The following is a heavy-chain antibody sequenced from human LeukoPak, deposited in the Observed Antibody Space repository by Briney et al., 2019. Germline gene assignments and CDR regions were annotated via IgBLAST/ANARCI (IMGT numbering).Heavy chain of an antibody. Sequence: SETLSLTCTVSGGSISSSSYYWGWLRQPPGKGLEWIGRIYYSGSTYYNPSLKSRVTISVDTSKNQFSLKLSSVTAADTAVYYCARDRSGDVVVVAATDTYNWFDPWCQGTLVTVSS. CDR1: GGSISSSSYY. D-gene: IGHD2-15*01. V-gene: IGHV4-39*07. CDR3: ARDRSGDVVVVAATDTYNWFDP. CDR2: IYYSGST. J-gene: IGHJ5*02.